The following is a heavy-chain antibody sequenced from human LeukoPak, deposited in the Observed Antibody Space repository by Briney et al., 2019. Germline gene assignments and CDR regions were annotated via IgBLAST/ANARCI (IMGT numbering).Heavy chain of an antibody. CDR3: TRGIGRSWSLDN. CDR2: IYNNGNT. D-gene: IGHD3-10*01. J-gene: IGHJ4*02. CDR1: GLTVSSDY. Sequence: GGSLRLSCAASGLTVSSDYMTWVRQAPGKGLEWVSLIYNNGNTYYADSVRGRFTISRDNSKNTLYLQMNSLRAEDTAMYYCTRGIGRSWSLDNWGQGTLVTVSS. V-gene: IGHV3-53*01.